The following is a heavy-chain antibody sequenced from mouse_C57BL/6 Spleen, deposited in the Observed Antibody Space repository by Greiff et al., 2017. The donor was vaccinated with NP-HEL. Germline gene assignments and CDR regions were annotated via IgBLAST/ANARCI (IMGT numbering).Heavy chain of an antibody. CDR2: IYPRDGST. V-gene: IGHV1-85*01. J-gene: IGHJ2*01. CDR3: ASPLTLDY. CDR1: GYTFTSYD. D-gene: IGHD1-3*01. Sequence: QVQLQQSGPELVKPGASVKLSCKASGYTFTSYDINWVKQRPGQGLEWIGWIYPRDGSTEYNEKFKGKATLTVDTSSSTAYMELHSLTSEDSAVYFCASPLTLDYWGQGTTLTVSS.